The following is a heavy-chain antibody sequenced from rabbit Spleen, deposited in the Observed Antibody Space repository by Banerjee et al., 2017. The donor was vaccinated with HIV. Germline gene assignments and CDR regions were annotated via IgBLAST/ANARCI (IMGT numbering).Heavy chain of an antibody. CDR3: ARDSASSFSSYGMDL. CDR2: IYTSSGST. D-gene: IGHD8-1*01. Sequence: QSLEESGGDLVKPGASLTLTCTASGFSFSSSYWICWVRQAPGKGLEWIACIYTSSGSTYYASWAKGRFTISKTSSTTVTLQMTSLTAADTATYFCARDSASSFSSYGMDLWGPGTLVTVS. CDR1: GFSFSSSYW. V-gene: IGHV1S40*01. J-gene: IGHJ6*01.